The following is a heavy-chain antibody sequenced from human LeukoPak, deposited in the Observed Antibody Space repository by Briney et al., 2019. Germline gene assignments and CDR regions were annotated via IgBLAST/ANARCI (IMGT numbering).Heavy chain of an antibody. V-gene: IGHV1-3*03. J-gene: IGHJ3*02. D-gene: IGHD3-10*01. CDR1: GYTFTSYA. CDR3: ARSPTMVRGVIVRDDAFDI. CDR2: INAGNGNT. Sequence: VASVKVSCKASGYTFTSYAMHWVRQAPGQRLEWMGWINAGNGNTKYSQEFQGRVTITRDTSASTAYMELSSLRSEDMAVYYCARSPTMVRGVIVRDDAFDIWGQGTMVTVSS.